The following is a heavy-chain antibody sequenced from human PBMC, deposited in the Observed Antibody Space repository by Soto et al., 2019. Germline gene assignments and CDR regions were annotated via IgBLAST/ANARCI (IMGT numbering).Heavy chain of an antibody. V-gene: IGHV4-39*01. D-gene: IGHD6-13*01. CDR1: GDSISSSSYF. Sequence: QLLLQESGPGLVKPSETLSLTCTVTGDSISSSSYFWGWIRQPPGKGLEWIASIYYIGTTYYSPSLQSGVAISVDTSTDQFSLEVTSVTAADTAIYYCARSGSWSFNTWGRGTLVTVSS. CDR2: IYYIGTT. J-gene: IGHJ5*02. CDR3: ARSGSWSFNT.